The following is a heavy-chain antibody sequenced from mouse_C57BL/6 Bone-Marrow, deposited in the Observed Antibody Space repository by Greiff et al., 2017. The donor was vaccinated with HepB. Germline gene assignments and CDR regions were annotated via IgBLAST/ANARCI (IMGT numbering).Heavy chain of an antibody. D-gene: IGHD2-3*01. V-gene: IGHV1-19*01. Sequence: VQLQQSGPVLVKPGASVKMSCKASGYTFTDYYMNWVKQSHGKSLEWIGVINPYNGGTSYNQKFKGKATLTVDKSSSTAYMELNSLTSEDSAVYSCARGDGSEDYWGQGTTLTVSS. J-gene: IGHJ2*01. CDR1: GYTFTDYY. CDR3: ARGDGSEDY. CDR2: INPYNGGT.